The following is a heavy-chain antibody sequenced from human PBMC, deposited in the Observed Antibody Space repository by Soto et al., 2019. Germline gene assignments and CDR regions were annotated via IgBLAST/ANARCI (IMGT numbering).Heavy chain of an antibody. V-gene: IGHV3-30*18. D-gene: IGHD2-15*01. CDR2: ISYDGSDK. J-gene: IGHJ1*01. CDR3: TKGVGVATTNFQH. Sequence: QVQLVESGGGVVQPGRSLRLSCAASGFTFSSYGMHWVRQAPGKGLEWVAVISYDGSDKYYADTVKGRFTISRDHSNNTLYLQMDSLRTEDMAVYYCTKGVGVATTNFQHWGKGTLVTVS. CDR1: GFTFSSYG.